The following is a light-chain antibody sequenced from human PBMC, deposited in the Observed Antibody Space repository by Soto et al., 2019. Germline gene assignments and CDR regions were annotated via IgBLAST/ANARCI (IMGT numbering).Light chain of an antibody. CDR2: GDN. V-gene: IGLV1-40*01. CDR1: SSNIGAEYD. Sequence: QSVLTRPPSVSGAPGQRVAISCTGSSSNIGAEYDVHWYQQLPGTAPKRLIYGDNNRPSGVPDRFSGSKSGTSASLAITGLQPEDEADYYCQYYESSLTTFAFGTGTKVTVL. CDR3: QYYESSLTTFA. J-gene: IGLJ1*01.